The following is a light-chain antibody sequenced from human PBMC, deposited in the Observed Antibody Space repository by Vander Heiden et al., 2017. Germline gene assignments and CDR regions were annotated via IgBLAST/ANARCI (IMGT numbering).Light chain of an antibody. J-gene: IGKJ2*01. CDR2: LGS. V-gene: IGKV2-28*01. Sequence: DMVITQSPLSLPVTPGEPASISCRSSQSLLHSNGYNYLDWYLQKPGQSPQLLIYLGSNRASGVPDRFSGSGSGTDFTLKISRVEAEDIGVYYCTQAVQTPHTFGQGTKMEIK. CDR3: TQAVQTPHT. CDR1: QSLLHSNGYNY.